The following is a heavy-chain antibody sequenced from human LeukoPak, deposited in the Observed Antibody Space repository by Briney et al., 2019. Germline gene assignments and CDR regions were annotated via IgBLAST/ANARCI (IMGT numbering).Heavy chain of an antibody. V-gene: IGHV1-8*01. J-gene: IGHJ6*03. CDR3: ARSGSGSYSYYYYYYMDV. CDR1: GYTFTSYD. Sequence: ASVKVSCKASGYTFTSYDINWVRQATGKGLKWMGWVNPNSGNTGYAQKFQGRVTMTRNTSISTAYMELSSLRSEDTAVYYCARSGSGSYSYYYYYYMDVWDKGTTVTVSS. CDR2: VNPNSGNT. D-gene: IGHD1-26*01.